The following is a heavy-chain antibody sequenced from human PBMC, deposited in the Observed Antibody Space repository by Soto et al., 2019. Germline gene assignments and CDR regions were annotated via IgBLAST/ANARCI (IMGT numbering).Heavy chain of an antibody. D-gene: IGHD3-22*01. V-gene: IGHV3-53*01. CDR1: GFTVSSNY. Sequence: PGGSLRLSCAASGFTVSSNYISWVRQAPWKGLEWVSVIYSGGITYYADSVKGRFTISRDNSKNTLYLQMNSLRAEDTAVYYCARGFNYDSSGYDGYFQHLGQGTLV. J-gene: IGHJ1*01. CDR2: IYSGGIT. CDR3: ARGFNYDSSGYDGYFQH.